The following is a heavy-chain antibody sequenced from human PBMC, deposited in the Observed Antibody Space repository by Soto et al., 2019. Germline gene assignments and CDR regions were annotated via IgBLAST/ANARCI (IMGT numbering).Heavy chain of an antibody. D-gene: IGHD3-22*01. CDR1: GGTFSSYA. CDR3: ARDKPEGYYDSSGAPVNWFDP. J-gene: IGHJ5*02. V-gene: IGHV1-69*01. CDR2: IIPIFGTA. Sequence: QVQLVQSGAEVKKPGSSVKVSCKASGGTFSSYAISWVRQAPGQGLEWMGGIIPIFGTANYAQKLQGRVTITADESTSTAYMELSSLRSEDTAVYYCARDKPEGYYDSSGAPVNWFDPWGQGTLVTVSS.